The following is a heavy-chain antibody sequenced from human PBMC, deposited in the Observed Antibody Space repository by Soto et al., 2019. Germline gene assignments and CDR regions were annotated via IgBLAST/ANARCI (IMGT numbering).Heavy chain of an antibody. D-gene: IGHD6-6*01. CDR2: TYYRSKWYN. V-gene: IGHV6-1*01. Sequence: PSQTLSLTCAISGDSVSSNSAAWNWIRQSPSRGLEWLGRTYYRSKWYNDYAVSVKSRITINPDTSKNQFSLQLNSVTPEDTAVYYCARMHMISRKALYSSSSGAEKTEYYYYYMDVWGKGTTVTVSS. CDR1: GDSVSSNSAA. CDR3: ARMHMISRKALYSSSSGAEKTEYYYYYMDV. J-gene: IGHJ6*03.